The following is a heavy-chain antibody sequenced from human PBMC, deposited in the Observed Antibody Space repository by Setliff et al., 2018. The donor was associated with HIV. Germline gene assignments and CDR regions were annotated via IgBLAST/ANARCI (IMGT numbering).Heavy chain of an antibody. CDR1: GGSISSYY. J-gene: IGHJ4*02. Sequence: PSETLSLTCTVSGGSISSYYWSWIRQPPGKGLEWIGYIYYSGSTNYNPSLKSRVTISVDTSKNQFSLKLSSVTAADTAVYYCARDGGSSVYYFDYWGQGTLVTVSS. D-gene: IGHD6-6*01. CDR2: IYYSGST. V-gene: IGHV4-59*12. CDR3: ARDGGSSVYYFDY.